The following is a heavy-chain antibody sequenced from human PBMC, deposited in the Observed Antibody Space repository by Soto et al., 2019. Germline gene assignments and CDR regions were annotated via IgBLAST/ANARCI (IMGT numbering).Heavy chain of an antibody. CDR3: LKVVGDPGYPDN. CDR2: IVPIVDTS. J-gene: IGHJ4*02. CDR1: GGTFSSYA. D-gene: IGHD5-12*01. V-gene: IGHV1-69*12. Sequence: QVQLVQSGAEVRQPASSVKVSCKTSGGTFSSYAISWVRQAPGQGLEWMGGIVPIVDTSTYAQKFQGRVTISAEESTNKAYQGARSLGSDDTAIYYCLKVVGDPGYPDNWGQGTLVTVSS.